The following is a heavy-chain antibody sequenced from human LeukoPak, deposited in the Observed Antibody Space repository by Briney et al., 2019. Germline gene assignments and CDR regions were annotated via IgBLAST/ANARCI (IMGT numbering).Heavy chain of an antibody. J-gene: IGHJ4*02. V-gene: IGHV3-30*18. CDR2: ISYDGSKE. CDR1: GFTFRSYG. CDR3: AKAIGYSGYGSLDY. Sequence: GRSLRLSCAASGFTFRSYGMHWVRQAPGKGLEWVAVISYDGSKEHYGDSVKGRFSISRDNSKNTLYLQMNSLRAEDTAVYYCAKAIGYSGYGSLDYWGQGTLVTVSS. D-gene: IGHD5-12*01.